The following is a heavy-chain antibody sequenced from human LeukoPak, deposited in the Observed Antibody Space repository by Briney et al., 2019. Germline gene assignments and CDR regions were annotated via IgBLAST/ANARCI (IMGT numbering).Heavy chain of an antibody. J-gene: IGHJ5*02. CDR2: INAGNGNT. D-gene: IGHD3-3*01. V-gene: IGHV1-3*01. CDR3: ARVVPYYDFWSGYYEGWFDP. Sequence: ASVKVSCKASGYTFTSYAMHWVRQAPGQRLEWMGWINAGNGNTKYSQKFQGRVTITRDTSASTAYMELSSLRSEDTAVYYCARVVPYYDFWSGYYEGWFDPWGQGTLVTVSS. CDR1: GYTFTSYA.